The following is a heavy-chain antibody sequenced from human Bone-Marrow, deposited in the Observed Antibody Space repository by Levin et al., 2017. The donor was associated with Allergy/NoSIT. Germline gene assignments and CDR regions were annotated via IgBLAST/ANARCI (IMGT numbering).Heavy chain of an antibody. Sequence: ASVKVSCKASGFPFTGYYIHWVRQAPGQGPEWVGRVNPNTGVPAYALNFRGRVSMTTHTSISTAYMELSGLRSDDTAIYYCALMNRGLEAIDVWGQGTMVTIS. J-gene: IGHJ3*01. D-gene: IGHD3-10*01. CDR2: VNPNTGVP. CDR1: GFPFTGYY. CDR3: ALMNRGLEAIDV. V-gene: IGHV1-2*06.